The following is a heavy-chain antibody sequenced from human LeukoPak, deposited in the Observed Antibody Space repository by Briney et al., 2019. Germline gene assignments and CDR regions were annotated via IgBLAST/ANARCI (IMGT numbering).Heavy chain of an antibody. V-gene: IGHV3-48*03. J-gene: IGHJ5*02. CDR1: GFTFSSYE. CDR3: ARGEGFDP. Sequence: PGGSLRLSCAASGFTFSSYEMNWVRRAPGKGLEWVSYISSSGSNIYYGDSVKGRFTISRDNAENSLCLQMNSLRAEDTAVYYCARGEGFDPWGQGTLVTVSS. CDR2: ISSSGSNI. D-gene: IGHD3-16*01.